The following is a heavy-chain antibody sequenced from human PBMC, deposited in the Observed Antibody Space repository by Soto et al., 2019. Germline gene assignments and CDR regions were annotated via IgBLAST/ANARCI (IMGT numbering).Heavy chain of an antibody. CDR2: VFSSGTT. J-gene: IGHJ4*02. V-gene: IGHV4-4*07. Sequence: SETLSLTCTVSGDSITSYYWTWIRQAAGKRLECIGRVFSSGTTNYNPSLKSRVTMSVDTSKNQLSLKPTSVTAADTAVYYCARVGDSGYYWYFDYWGQGALVTVS. D-gene: IGHD3-22*01. CDR1: GDSITSYY. CDR3: ARVGDSGYYWYFDY.